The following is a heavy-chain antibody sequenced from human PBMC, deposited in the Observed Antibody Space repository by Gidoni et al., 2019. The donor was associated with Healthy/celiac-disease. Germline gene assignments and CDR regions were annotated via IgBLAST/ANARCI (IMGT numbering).Heavy chain of an antibody. Sequence: QVQLVQSGAAVKKPGSSVKVSCKASGGSFSSYAISWVRPAPGQGLEWMGGIIPIFGTENYAQKFQGRGTITADESTSTAYMELSSLRSEDTAVYYCARSYGSGLQPFDYWGQGTLVTVSS. J-gene: IGHJ4*02. V-gene: IGHV1-69*01. CDR3: ARSYGSGLQPFDY. D-gene: IGHD3-10*01. CDR1: GGSFSSYA. CDR2: IIPIFGTE.